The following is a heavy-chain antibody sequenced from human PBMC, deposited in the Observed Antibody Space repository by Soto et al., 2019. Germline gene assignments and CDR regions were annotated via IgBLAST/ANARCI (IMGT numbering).Heavy chain of an antibody. Sequence: SETLSLTCTVAGGSSISYCCSWIRQTPGKGLEWIGYIYYSGSTNYNPSLKSRVTISVDTSKNQFSLKLSSVTAADTAVYYCARFGVVSSEYYFDYWGQGTLVTVSS. CDR3: ARFGVVSSEYYFDY. V-gene: IGHV4-59*01. D-gene: IGHD3-3*01. CDR2: IYYSGST. J-gene: IGHJ4*02. CDR1: GGSSISYC.